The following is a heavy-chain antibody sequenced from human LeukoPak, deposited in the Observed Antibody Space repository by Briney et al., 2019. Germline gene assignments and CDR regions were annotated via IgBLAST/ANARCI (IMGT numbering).Heavy chain of an antibody. CDR3: ARGRNYYDSSRYYYEGDAFDI. V-gene: IGHV1-46*01. D-gene: IGHD3-22*01. CDR2: INPSGGST. CDR1: GYTFTSYD. J-gene: IGHJ3*02. Sequence: ASVKVSCKASGYTFTSYDINWVRQATGQGLEWMGIINPSGGSTSYAQKFQGRVTMTRDMSTSTVYMELSSLRSEDTAVYYCARGRNYYDSSRYYYEGDAFDIWGQGTMVTVSS.